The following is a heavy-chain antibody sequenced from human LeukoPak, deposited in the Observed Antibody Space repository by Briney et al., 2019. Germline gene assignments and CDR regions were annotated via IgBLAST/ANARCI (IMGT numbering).Heavy chain of an antibody. CDR2: IKQDGSEK. J-gene: IGHJ4*02. CDR3: ARDPRVLLWFGELNYFDY. D-gene: IGHD3-10*01. Sequence: GGFLRLSCAASGFTFSSYWMSWVRQAPGKGLEWVANIKQDGSEKYYVDSVKGRFTISRDNAKNSLYLQMNSLRAEDTAVYYCARDPRVLLWFGELNYFDYWGQGTLVTVSS. V-gene: IGHV3-7*01. CDR1: GFTFSSYW.